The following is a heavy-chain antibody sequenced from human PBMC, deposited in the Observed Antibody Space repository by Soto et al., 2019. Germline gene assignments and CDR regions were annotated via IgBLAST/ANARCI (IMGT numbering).Heavy chain of an antibody. V-gene: IGHV3-74*01. D-gene: IGHD6-19*01. CDR2: LNSDGGST. CDR3: ASSQWLVPGY. CDR1: GFTFSSYW. J-gene: IGHJ4*02. Sequence: EVQLVESGGGLVQPGGSLRLSCAASGFTFSSYWMHWVRQAPGKGLVWVSRLNSDGGSTTYADSVKGRFTISRDNAKNTLYLQMNSLRAEDTAVYYCASSQWLVPGYWGQGTLVTVSS.